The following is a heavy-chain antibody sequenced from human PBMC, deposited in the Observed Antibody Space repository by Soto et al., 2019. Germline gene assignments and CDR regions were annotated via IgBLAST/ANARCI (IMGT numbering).Heavy chain of an antibody. CDR1: GFTFSSYA. CDR3: AKDQYHDILTGYYMDDH. Sequence: GGSLRLSCAASGFTFSSYAMSWVRQAPGKGLEWVALISYDGSHKYYADSVKGRFTISRDNSKNTLYLQMSSLRVEDTAVYYCAKDQYHDILTGYYMDDHWGQGTLVTVSS. D-gene: IGHD3-9*01. V-gene: IGHV3-30*18. J-gene: IGHJ5*02. CDR2: ISYDGSHK.